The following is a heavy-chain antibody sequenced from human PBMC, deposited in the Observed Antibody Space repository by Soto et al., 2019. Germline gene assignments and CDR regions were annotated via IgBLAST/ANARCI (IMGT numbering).Heavy chain of an antibody. CDR2: IWYDGSNK. CDR1: GFTFSSYG. D-gene: IGHD2-2*01. CDR3: ARGMGRYCSSTSCYADYYYYGMDV. V-gene: IGHV3-33*01. Sequence: GGSLRLSCAASGFTFSSYGMHWVRQAPGKGLEWVAVIWYDGSNKYYADSVKGRFTISRDNSKNTLYLQMNSLRAEDTAVYYCARGMGRYCSSTSCYADYYYYGMDVWGQGTTVTVSS. J-gene: IGHJ6*02.